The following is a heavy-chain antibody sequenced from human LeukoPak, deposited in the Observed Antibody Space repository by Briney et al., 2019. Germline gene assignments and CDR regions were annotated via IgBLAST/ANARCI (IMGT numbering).Heavy chain of an antibody. J-gene: IGHJ4*02. CDR3: ARYGFGEFPYYFDY. V-gene: IGHV1-8*01. CDR2: MNPNSGNT. CDR1: GYTFTSYD. Sequence: ASVKVSCKASGYTFTSYDINWVRQATAQGLEWMGWMNPNSGNTGYAQKFQGRVTMTRNTSISTAYMELSSLRSEDTAVYYCARYGFGEFPYYFDYWGQGTLVTVSS. D-gene: IGHD3-10*01.